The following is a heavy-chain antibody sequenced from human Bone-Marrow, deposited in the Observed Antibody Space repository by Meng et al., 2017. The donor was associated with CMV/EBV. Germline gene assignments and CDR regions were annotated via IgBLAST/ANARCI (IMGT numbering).Heavy chain of an antibody. CDR3: AREIWIVGGYGLDF. J-gene: IGHJ6*02. CDR1: GFTFSSYS. D-gene: IGHD3-22*01. V-gene: IGHV3-21*04. Sequence: GGSLRLSFAPSGFTFSSYSMNWVRQAPGKGLEWVSSISSSSSYIYYADSVKGRFTISRDNAKNPLYLQMSSLRAEDTAVYYCAREIWIVGGYGLDFWGQGTSVTVSS. CDR2: ISSSSSYI.